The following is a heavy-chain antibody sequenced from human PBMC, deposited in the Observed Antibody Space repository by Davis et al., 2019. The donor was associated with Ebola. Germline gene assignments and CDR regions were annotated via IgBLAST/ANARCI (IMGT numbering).Heavy chain of an antibody. CDR3: ARGGETVTGTASHGMDV. V-gene: IGHV3-48*02. CDR1: GFTFSSYS. Sequence: GESLKISCAASGFTFSSYSMNWVRQAPGKGLEWVSYISSGSASLYYADSVKGRFTISRDNAKNSLYLQMNSLRDEDTAVYYCARGGETVTGTASHGMDVWGQETTVTVSS. CDR2: ISSGSASL. D-gene: IGHD1-14*01. J-gene: IGHJ6*02.